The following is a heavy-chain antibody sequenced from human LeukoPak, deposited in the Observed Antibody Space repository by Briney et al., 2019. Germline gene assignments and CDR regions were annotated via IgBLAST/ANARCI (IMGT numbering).Heavy chain of an antibody. D-gene: IGHD3-22*01. V-gene: IGHV3-9*01. CDR3: AKDRYYDSSGYSTFDY. J-gene: IGHJ4*02. Sequence: SLRLSCAASGFTFDDYAMHWVRQAPGKGLEWVSGISWNSGSIGYGDSVKGRFTVSRDNAKNSLYLQMNSLRAEDTALYYCAKDRYYDSSGYSTFDYWGQGTLVTVSS. CDR1: GFTFDDYA. CDR2: ISWNSGSI.